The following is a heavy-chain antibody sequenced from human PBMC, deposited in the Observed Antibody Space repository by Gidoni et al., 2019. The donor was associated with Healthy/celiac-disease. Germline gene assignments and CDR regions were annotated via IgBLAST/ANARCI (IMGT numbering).Heavy chain of an antibody. CDR1: GGSFSGYY. J-gene: IGHJ4*02. V-gene: IGHV4-34*01. Sequence: QVQLQQWGAGLLKTSETLSLTCAVYGGSFSGYYWSWIRQPPGKGLEWIGEINHSGSTNYNPSLKSRVTISVDTSKNQFSLKLSSVTAADTAVYYCASLAVAGTTAFDYWGQGTLVTVSS. CDR2: INHSGST. CDR3: ASLAVAGTTAFDY. D-gene: IGHD6-19*01.